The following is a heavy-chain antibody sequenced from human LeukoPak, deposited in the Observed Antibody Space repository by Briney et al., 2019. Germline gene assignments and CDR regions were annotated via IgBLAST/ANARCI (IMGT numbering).Heavy chain of an antibody. J-gene: IGHJ4*02. CDR1: GFTFSSHW. V-gene: IGHV3-49*04. CDR2: IRSKAYGGTT. D-gene: IGHD4-11*01. CDR3: TRGAPNSNYEDYFDY. Sequence: PGGSLRLSCAASGFTFSSHWMSWVRQAPGKGLEWVGFIRSKAYGGTTEYAASVKGRFTISRDDSKSIAYLQMNSLKTEDTAVYYCTRGAPNSNYEDYFDYWGQGTLVTVSS.